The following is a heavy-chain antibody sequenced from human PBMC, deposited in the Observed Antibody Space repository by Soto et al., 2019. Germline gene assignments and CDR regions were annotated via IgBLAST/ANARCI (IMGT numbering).Heavy chain of an antibody. D-gene: IGHD2-21*02. CDR1: GFTFSRYD. J-gene: IGHJ3*02. Sequence: EVQLVESGGGLVQPGGSLRLSCAASGFTFSRYDMHWVRQGPGKGLEWVSSIGTAGDTSYSGSVKGRFTISRENDKDSLYRQLNSLRATDTAVYYCARSSGGDSPFDIWGQGTMVTVS. V-gene: IGHV3-13*01. CDR3: ARSSGGDSPFDI. CDR2: IGTAGDT.